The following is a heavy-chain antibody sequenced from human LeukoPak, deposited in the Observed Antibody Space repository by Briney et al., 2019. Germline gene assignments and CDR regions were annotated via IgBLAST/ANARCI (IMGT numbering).Heavy chain of an antibody. D-gene: IGHD5-12*01. V-gene: IGHV3-30*01. CDR1: GFTFSSYA. J-gene: IGHJ3*02. CDR3: AKDLEIYLTWISFRGAFDI. CDR2: ISYDGSNK. Sequence: GGSLRLSCAASGFTFSSYAMHWVRQAPGKGLEWVAVISYDGSNKYYADSVKGRFTISRDNSKNTLYLQMNSLRGEDTAFYYCAKDLEIYLTWISFRGAFDIWGQGTMVTVSS.